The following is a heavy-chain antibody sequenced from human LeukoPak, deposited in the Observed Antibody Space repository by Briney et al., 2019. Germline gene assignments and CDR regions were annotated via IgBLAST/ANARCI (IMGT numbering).Heavy chain of an antibody. D-gene: IGHD3-22*01. V-gene: IGHV3-7*01. Sequence: GGSLRLSCAASRFTFSSYWMSWVRQAPGKGLEWVANIKQDGSEKYYVDSVKGRFTISRDSARNSLYLQMNSLRAEDTAVYYCARGNQYYYDSSGYYYIDAFDIWGQGTMVTVSS. CDR2: IKQDGSEK. CDR1: RFTFSSYW. J-gene: IGHJ3*02. CDR3: ARGNQYYYDSSGYYYIDAFDI.